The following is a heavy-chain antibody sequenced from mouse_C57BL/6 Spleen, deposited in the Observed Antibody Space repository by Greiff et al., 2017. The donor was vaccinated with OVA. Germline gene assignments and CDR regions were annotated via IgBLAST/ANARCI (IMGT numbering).Heavy chain of an antibody. CDR3: ARLLYDYGGFAY. CDR2: IYPSDSET. J-gene: IGHJ3*01. V-gene: IGHV1-61*01. Sequence: VQLQQSGAELVRPGSSVKLSCKASGYTFTSYWMDWVKQRPGQGLEWIGNIYPSDSETHYNQKFKDKATLTVDKSSSTAYMQLSSLTSEDSAVYYCARLLYDYGGFAYWGQGTLVTVSA. D-gene: IGHD2-4*01. CDR1: GYTFTSYW.